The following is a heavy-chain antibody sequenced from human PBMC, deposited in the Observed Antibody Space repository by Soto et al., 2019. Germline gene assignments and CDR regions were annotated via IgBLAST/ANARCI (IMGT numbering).Heavy chain of an antibody. D-gene: IGHD3-10*01. CDR1: GGSISGYY. Sequence: QVQLQESGPGLVRPSETLSLTCTVSGGSISGYYWSWIRQPPGKGLEWIGYIYYSGTTSYNPSLNSRVTMSVDTSKNQFSLKENSVTAADTAVYYCARESYYGSGATVVAYWGQGTLVTVSS. J-gene: IGHJ4*02. CDR3: ARESYYGSGATVVAY. CDR2: IYYSGTT. V-gene: IGHV4-59*01.